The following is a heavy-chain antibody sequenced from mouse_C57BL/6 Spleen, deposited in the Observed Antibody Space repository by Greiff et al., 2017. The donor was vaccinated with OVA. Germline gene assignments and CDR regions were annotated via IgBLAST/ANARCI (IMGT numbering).Heavy chain of an antibody. D-gene: IGHD1-1*01. V-gene: IGHV3-6*01. J-gene: IGHJ1*03. Sequence: EVQLVESGPGLVKPSQSLSLTCSVTGYSITSGYYWNWIRQFPGNKLEWMGYISYDGSNNYNPSLKNRISITRDTSKNQFFLKLNSVTTEDTATYYCARPDYGSNWYFDVWGTGTTVTVSS. CDR3: ARPDYGSNWYFDV. CDR2: ISYDGSN. CDR1: GYSITSGYY.